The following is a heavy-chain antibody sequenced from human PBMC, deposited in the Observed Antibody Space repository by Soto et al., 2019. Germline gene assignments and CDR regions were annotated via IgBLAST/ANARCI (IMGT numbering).Heavy chain of an antibody. J-gene: IGHJ4*02. D-gene: IGHD3-10*01. V-gene: IGHV3-74*01. CDR2: INSDGSST. CDR1: GFTFSSYW. CDR3: ARGLRVPRRDGSRDYFDY. Sequence: PGGSLRLSCAASGFTFSSYWMHWVRQAPGKGLVWVSRINSDGSSTSYADSVKGRFTISRDNAKNTLYLQMNSLRAEDTAVYYCARGLRVPRRDGSRDYFDYWGQGTLVTVSS.